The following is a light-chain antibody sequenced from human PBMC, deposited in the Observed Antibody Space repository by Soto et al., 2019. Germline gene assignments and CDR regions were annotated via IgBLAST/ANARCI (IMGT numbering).Light chain of an antibody. CDR1: QSVSNNY. J-gene: IGKJ3*01. V-gene: IGKV3-20*01. CDR3: QQYGSSPLT. CDR2: GAY. Sequence: EIVLTQSPGTLSLSPGERGILSCRASQSVSNNYLAWYQQKPGQAPRLLIYGAYTRVTGIPDRFSGSGSGTDVTLTISRLEPEDFAMYYCQQYGSSPLTFGPGTKVDIK.